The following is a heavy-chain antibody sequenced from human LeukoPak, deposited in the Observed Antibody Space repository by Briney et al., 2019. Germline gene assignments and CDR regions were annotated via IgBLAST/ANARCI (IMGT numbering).Heavy chain of an antibody. D-gene: IGHD6-19*01. Sequence: GGSLRLSCAASGFTFSSFGMSWVRQAPGQGLEWVSSLDGSGGYTYHADSVKGRFTISRDNSKNTLYLQMNSLRAEDTATYYCASRRARGWPFESWGQGALVTVSS. CDR3: ASRRARGWPFES. V-gene: IGHV3-23*01. CDR1: GFTFSSFG. CDR2: LDGSGGYT. J-gene: IGHJ4*02.